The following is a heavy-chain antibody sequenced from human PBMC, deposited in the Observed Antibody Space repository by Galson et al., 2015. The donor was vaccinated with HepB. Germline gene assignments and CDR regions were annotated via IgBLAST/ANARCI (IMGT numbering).Heavy chain of an antibody. V-gene: IGHV5-51*03. D-gene: IGHD3-22*01. Sequence: QSGAEVKKPGESLKISCKGSGYSFTNYWIAWVRQMPGKGLEWMGIIYPGDSDTRYNPSFQGQVTISADKSISTAYLQWSSLKASDTAIYYCARRMDTSGYFAMWGQGTLVTVSS. CDR3: ARRMDTSGYFAM. CDR1: GYSFTNYW. J-gene: IGHJ3*01. CDR2: IYPGDSDT.